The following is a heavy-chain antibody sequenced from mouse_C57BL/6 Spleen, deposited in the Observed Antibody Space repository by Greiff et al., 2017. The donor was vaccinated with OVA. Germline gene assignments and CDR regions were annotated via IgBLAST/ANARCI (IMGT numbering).Heavy chain of an antibody. CDR3: AKKSSNHEDYYAMDY. J-gene: IGHJ4*01. D-gene: IGHD2-5*01. Sequence: VKLMESGPGLVQPSQSLSITCTVSGFSLTSYGVHWVRQSPGKGLEWLGVIWRGGSTDYNAAFMSRLSITKDNSKSQVFFKMNSLQADDTAIYYCAKKSSNHEDYYAMDYWGQGTSVTVSS. CDR1: GFSLTSYG. CDR2: IWRGGST. V-gene: IGHV2-5*01.